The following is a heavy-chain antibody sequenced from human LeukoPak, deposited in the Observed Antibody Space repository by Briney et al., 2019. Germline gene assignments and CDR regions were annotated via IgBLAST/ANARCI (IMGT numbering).Heavy chain of an antibody. V-gene: IGHV4-59*01. Sequence: SENLSLTCTVSGGSISSYYWSWIRQPPGKGLEWIGYIYYSGSTNYNPSLKSRVTISVDTSKNQFSLKLSSVTAADAAVYYCASTSSGCLDYWGQGTLVTVSS. CDR1: GGSISSYY. CDR3: ASTSSGCLDY. J-gene: IGHJ4*02. D-gene: IGHD6-19*01. CDR2: IYYSGST.